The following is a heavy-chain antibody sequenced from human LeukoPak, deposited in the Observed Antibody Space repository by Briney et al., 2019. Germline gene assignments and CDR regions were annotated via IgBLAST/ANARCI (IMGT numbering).Heavy chain of an antibody. V-gene: IGHV1-46*01. D-gene: IGHD3-16*02. CDR3: ARADYDYVWGSYRYNWFDP. J-gene: IGHJ5*02. CDR2: INPSGGST. CDR1: GYTFTSYY. Sequence: ASVKVSCKASGYTFTSYYMHWVRQAPGQGLEWMGIINPSGGSTSYAQKFQGRVTMTRDTSTSTVCMELSSLRSEDTAVYYCARADYDYVWGSYRYNWFDPWGQGTLVTVSS.